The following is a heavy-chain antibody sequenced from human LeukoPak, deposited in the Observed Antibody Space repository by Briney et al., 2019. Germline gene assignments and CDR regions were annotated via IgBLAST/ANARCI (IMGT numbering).Heavy chain of an antibody. CDR1: GGSISSSSYY. D-gene: IGHD4-17*01. CDR3: ASQVNDYGDSRLDY. Sequence: SETLSLTCTVSGGSISSSSYYWGWIRQPPGKGLEWIGSIYYSGSTNYNPSLKSRVTISVDTSKNQFSLKLSSVTAADTAVYYCASQVNDYGDSRLDYWGQGTLVTVSS. J-gene: IGHJ4*02. V-gene: IGHV4-39*07. CDR2: IYYSGST.